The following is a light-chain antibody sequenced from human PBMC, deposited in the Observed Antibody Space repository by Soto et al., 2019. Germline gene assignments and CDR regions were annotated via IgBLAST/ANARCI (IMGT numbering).Light chain of an antibody. CDR3: QQYNSYLWT. Sequence: DIQMTQSPSTLSASVGDRVTITCRASQSISSWLAWYQQKPGKAPNLLIYKASSLATGVPSRFRGSGSGTEFTLTISSLQPDDFATYYCQQYNSYLWTFGQGTKVEIK. V-gene: IGKV1-5*03. J-gene: IGKJ1*01. CDR1: QSISSW. CDR2: KAS.